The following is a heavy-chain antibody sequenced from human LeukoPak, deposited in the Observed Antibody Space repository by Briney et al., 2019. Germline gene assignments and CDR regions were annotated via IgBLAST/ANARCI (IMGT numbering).Heavy chain of an antibody. D-gene: IGHD4-17*01. Sequence: SETLSLTCTVSGGSISGYYWSWIRQPPGKGLEWIGYIYYSGSTNYNPSLKSRVTISVDTSKNQFSLKLSSVTAADTAVYYCARDHGDYRFDYWGQGTLVTVSS. V-gene: IGHV4-59*01. CDR1: GGSISGYY. J-gene: IGHJ4*02. CDR3: ARDHGDYRFDY. CDR2: IYYSGST.